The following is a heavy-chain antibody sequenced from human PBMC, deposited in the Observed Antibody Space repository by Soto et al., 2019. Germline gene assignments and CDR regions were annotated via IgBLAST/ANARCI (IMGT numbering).Heavy chain of an antibody. CDR2: VIPIFGTA. V-gene: IGHV1-69*01. J-gene: IGHJ5*02. CDR1: GGTFSSYA. CDR3: ARTELREVRELNWFDP. Sequence: QVQLVQSGAEVKKPGSSVKVSCKASGGTFSSYAISWVRQAPGQGLEWMGGVIPIFGTANYAQKFQGRVTINADESTSTADMERSSLRSEDTAVYYCARTELREVRELNWFDPWGQGTLVTVSS. D-gene: IGHD1-26*01.